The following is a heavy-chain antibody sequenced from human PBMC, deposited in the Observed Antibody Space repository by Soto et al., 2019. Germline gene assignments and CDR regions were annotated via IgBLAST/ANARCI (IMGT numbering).Heavy chain of an antibody. Sequence: SETLSLTCSVSGGSVTNINYFWAWIRQSPGKGLEWIANIYYTGTTFYNPSLRSRVSMTIDAPKNRFSLNLSSVTASDTALYYCARHEYVSSSYDLLDVWGRGTMVTVSS. CDR1: GGSVTNINYF. CDR2: IYYTGTT. V-gene: IGHV4-39*01. D-gene: IGHD3-22*01. J-gene: IGHJ3*01. CDR3: ARHEYVSSSYDLLDV.